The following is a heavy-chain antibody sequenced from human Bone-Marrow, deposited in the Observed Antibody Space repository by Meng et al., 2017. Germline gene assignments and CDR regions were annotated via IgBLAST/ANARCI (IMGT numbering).Heavy chain of an antibody. CDR3: VRDEDISAAGYLFGDY. J-gene: IGHJ4*02. D-gene: IGHD6-13*01. CDR1: RYTFNAYY. Sequence: QLAESGAEAKKPGDPAKVSCKPSRYTFNAYYIHWVRQAPGQGLEWMGRINPISDDTHYAQKFHDRVTMTSDTSISTAYMELSRLRSDDTAVYYCVRDEDISAAGYLFGDYWGQGTLVTVSS. CDR2: INPISDDT. V-gene: IGHV1-2*06.